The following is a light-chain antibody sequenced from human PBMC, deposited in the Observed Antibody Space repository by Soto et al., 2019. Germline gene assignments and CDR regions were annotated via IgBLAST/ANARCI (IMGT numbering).Light chain of an antibody. Sequence: DVQMTQSPSSLSASVGDRVTITCRASQDISNYLDWFQQKPGKAPKSLIYAVSSLQSGVPSRFSASGSGKDFTLTISSLQPEDFATYYCQQYNSSPLTFGGGTKVEIK. J-gene: IGKJ4*01. CDR2: AVS. V-gene: IGKV1-16*01. CDR3: QQYNSSPLT. CDR1: QDISNY.